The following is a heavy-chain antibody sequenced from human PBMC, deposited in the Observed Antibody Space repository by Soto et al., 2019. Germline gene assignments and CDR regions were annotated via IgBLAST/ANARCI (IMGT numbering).Heavy chain of an antibody. V-gene: IGHV3-21*01. Sequence: PGGSLRLSCAASGFTFSSYSMNWVRQAPGKGLEWVSSISSSSSYIYYADSVKGRFTISRDNAKNSLYLQMNSLRAEDTAVYYCARVISGSYSNWFDPWGQGTLVTVSS. CDR1: GFTFSSYS. CDR2: ISSSSSYI. J-gene: IGHJ5*02. D-gene: IGHD1-26*01. CDR3: ARVISGSYSNWFDP.